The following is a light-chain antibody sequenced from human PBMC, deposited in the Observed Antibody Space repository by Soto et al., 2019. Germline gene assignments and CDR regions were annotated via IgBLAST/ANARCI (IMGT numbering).Light chain of an antibody. V-gene: IGKV3-20*01. CDR2: GAS. CDR3: QLYGSSRWT. J-gene: IGKJ1*01. CDR1: QSISSN. Sequence: IVLTQSPGTLSLSPGERATLSCRASQSISSNLAWYQQKPGQAPRLLIYGASTRATGIPDRFSGSRSGTDFTLTITRLEPDDFAVYFCQLYGSSRWTFGQGTKVDI.